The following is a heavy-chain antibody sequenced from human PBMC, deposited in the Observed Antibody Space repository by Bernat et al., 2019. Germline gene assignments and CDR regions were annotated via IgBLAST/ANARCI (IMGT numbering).Heavy chain of an antibody. V-gene: IGHV3-15*07. CDR2: IKSKTAGGTT. D-gene: IGHD3-10*01. J-gene: IGHJ4*02. CDR3: TTKAQRLLWFGESYDY. CDR1: GFTFSNAW. Sequence: EVQLVESGGGLVKPGGSLRLSCAASGFTFSNAWMNWVRQAPGKGLEGVGRIKSKTAGGTTDYAAPVKGRFTISRDDSKNTLYLQMNSLKTEDTAVYYCTTKAQRLLWFGESYDYWGQGTLVTVSS.